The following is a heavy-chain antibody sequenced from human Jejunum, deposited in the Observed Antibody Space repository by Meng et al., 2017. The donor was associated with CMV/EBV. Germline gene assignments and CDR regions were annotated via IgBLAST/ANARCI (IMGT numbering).Heavy chain of an antibody. CDR1: GDSISSSNYY. CDR2: IYYTGST. Sequence: QLHRQESGPALVKPSEPLSLLCTVSGDSISSSNYYWGWISQSPGKGLEWIVSIYYTGSTYYNPSLKSRLTISIDTSKNQFSLKLSSVTAADTAIYYCARGLSTSSSGYWGQGTLVTVSS. J-gene: IGHJ4*02. CDR3: ARGLSTSSSGY. D-gene: IGHD6-6*01. V-gene: IGHV4-39*07.